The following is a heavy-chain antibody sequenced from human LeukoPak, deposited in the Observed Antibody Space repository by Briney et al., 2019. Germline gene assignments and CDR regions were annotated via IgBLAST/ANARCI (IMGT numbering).Heavy chain of an antibody. D-gene: IGHD1-26*01. V-gene: IGHV3-21*01. CDR2: ISSSSSYI. Sequence: GGSLRLSCAASGFTFSSYSMNWVRQAPGKGLEWVSSISSSSSYIYYADSVKGRFTISRDNAKNSLYLQMNSLRAEDTAGYYCARESTWEPGRGWFDPWGEGTLVTVSS. CDR1: GFTFSSYS. J-gene: IGHJ5*02. CDR3: ARESTWEPGRGWFDP.